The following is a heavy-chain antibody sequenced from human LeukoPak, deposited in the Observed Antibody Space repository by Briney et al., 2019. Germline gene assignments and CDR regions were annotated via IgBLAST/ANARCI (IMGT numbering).Heavy chain of an antibody. CDR2: INPNSGGT. V-gene: IGHV1-2*02. CDR3: ARGSVRTTVTTGGDY. J-gene: IGHJ4*02. Sequence: ASVKVSCKASGYTLTGYYMHWVRQAPGQGLEWMGWINPNSGGTNYAQKFQGRVTMTRDTSISTAYMELSRLRSDDTAVYYCARGSVRTTVTTGGDYWGQGTLVTVSS. D-gene: IGHD4-11*01. CDR1: GYTLTGYY.